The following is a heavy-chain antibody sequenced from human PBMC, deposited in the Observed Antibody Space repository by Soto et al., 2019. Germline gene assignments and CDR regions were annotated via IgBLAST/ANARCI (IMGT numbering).Heavy chain of an antibody. J-gene: IGHJ6*02. Sequence: SVKVSCKASGGTFSSYAISWVRQAPGQGLEWMGGIIPIFGTANYAQKFQGRVTITADESTSTAYMELSSLRSEDTAVYYCARDLICSGGSCYLAGYYYYGMDVWGQGTTVTVSS. V-gene: IGHV1-69*13. D-gene: IGHD2-15*01. CDR3: ARDLICSGGSCYLAGYYYYGMDV. CDR2: IIPIFGTA. CDR1: GGTFSSYA.